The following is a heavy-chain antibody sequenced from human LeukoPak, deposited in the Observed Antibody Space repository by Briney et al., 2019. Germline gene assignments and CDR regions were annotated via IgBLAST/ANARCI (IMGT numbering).Heavy chain of an antibody. CDR1: GASISSYY. J-gene: IGHJ4*02. D-gene: IGHD1-26*01. V-gene: IGHV4-4*07. CDR2: IYTSGST. CDR3: TRGGGSYRNYFDY. Sequence: SETLSLTCTVSGASISSYYWSWIRQPAGKGLEWIGRIYTSGSTNSNPSLKSRVTMSVDTSKNQFSLKLSSVTAADTAVYYCTRGGGSYRNYFDYWGQGTLVTVSS.